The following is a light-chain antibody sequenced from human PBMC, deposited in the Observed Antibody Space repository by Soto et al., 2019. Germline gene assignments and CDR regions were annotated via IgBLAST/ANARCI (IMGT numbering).Light chain of an antibody. Sequence: TVLTQSPATLSLSPGERATLSCKASQSIGNSLGWFQQKPGQAPRLLIDDAFNRATGIPARFTGSGSGSDFTRPISSLEAEDFGVYYCRQRYNWPLTFGGGTKLEIK. CDR2: DAF. CDR3: RQRYNWPLT. CDR1: QSIGNS. V-gene: IGKV3-11*01. J-gene: IGKJ4*01.